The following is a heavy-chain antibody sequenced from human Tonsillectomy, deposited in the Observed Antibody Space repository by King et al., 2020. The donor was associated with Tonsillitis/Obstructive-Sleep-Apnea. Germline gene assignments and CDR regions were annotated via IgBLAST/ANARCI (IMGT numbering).Heavy chain of an antibody. J-gene: IGHJ4*02. CDR2: IKSKTDGGTT. D-gene: IGHD3-3*01. V-gene: IGHV3-15*07. Sequence: VQLVESGGGLVKPGGSLRLSCAASGFTFSNAWMNWVRQAPGKGLEWVGRIKSKTDGGTTDYAAPVKGRFTISRDDSKNTLYLQMNSLKTDDTAVYYCTTETADFWIGYRYWGQGTLVTVSS. CDR3: TTETADFWIGYRY. CDR1: GFTFSNAW.